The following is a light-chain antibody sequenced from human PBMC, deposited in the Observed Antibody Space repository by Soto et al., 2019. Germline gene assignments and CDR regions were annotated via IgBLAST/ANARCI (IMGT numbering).Light chain of an antibody. CDR2: EVT. J-gene: IGLJ1*01. CDR3: SSCAGSNNFV. CDR1: SSDVGYYDY. V-gene: IGLV2-8*01. Sequence: QSALAQPPSASGFPGQSVTISCTGTSSDVGYYDYVSWYQQHPGTAHKLVFYEVTKRPSGVPDRVSASKSGNTASLTVSGLRAEDEADYYCSSCAGSNNFVFGSGTKVTVL.